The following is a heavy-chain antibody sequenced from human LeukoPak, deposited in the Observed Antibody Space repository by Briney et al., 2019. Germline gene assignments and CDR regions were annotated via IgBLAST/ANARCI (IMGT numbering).Heavy chain of an antibody. D-gene: IGHD1-26*01. V-gene: IGHV3-30*02. CDR1: GFTFSSYG. Sequence: GGSLRLSCAASGFTFSSYGMHWVRQAPGKGLEWVAFIRYDGSNKYYADSVKGRFTISRDNSKNTLYLQMNSLRAEDTAVYYCATSDGSYYVPDYWGQGTLVTVSS. CDR2: IRYDGSNK. CDR3: ATSDGSYYVPDY. J-gene: IGHJ4*02.